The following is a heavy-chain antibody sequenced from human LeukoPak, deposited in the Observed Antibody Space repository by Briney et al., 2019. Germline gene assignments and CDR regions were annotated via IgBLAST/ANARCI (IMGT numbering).Heavy chain of an antibody. CDR2: IKSKTDGGTT. V-gene: IGHV3-15*01. J-gene: IGHJ5*02. CDR1: GFTFSNAW. D-gene: IGHD3-22*01. CDR3: TDSPKRVIVVVT. Sequence: GGSLRLSCVASGFTFSNAWMSWVRQAPGKGLEWVGRIKSKTDGGTTDYAAPVKGRFTISRDDSKNTLYLQMNSLKTEDTAVYYCTDSPKRVIVVVTWGQGTLVTVSS.